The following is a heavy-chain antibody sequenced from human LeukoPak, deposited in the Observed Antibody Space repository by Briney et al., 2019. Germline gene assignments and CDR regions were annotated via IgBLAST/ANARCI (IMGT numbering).Heavy chain of an antibody. Sequence: PSETLSLTCTVSGGSISSSTHYWGWIRQPPGKGLEWSVSIYYSGSTYYNPSLKCRVSISVDTSKNQFSLKLSSVTAADTAVYYCARRGYGGFLDWFDPWGQGILATVSS. V-gene: IGHV4-39*01. CDR3: ARRGYGGFLDWFDP. CDR1: GGSISSSTHY. CDR2: IYYSGST. J-gene: IGHJ5*02. D-gene: IGHD4-23*01.